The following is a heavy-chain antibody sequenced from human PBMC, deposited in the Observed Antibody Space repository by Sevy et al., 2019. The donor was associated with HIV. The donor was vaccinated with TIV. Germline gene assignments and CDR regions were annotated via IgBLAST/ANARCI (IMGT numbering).Heavy chain of an antibody. CDR3: ARVIRPRDDYGDYHLDY. CDR1: GFTFSSYA. Sequence: GGSLRLSCAASGFTFSSYAMHWVRQAPGKGLEWVAVISYDGSNKYYADSVKGRITISRDNSKNTLNLQMNSLRAEDTAVYYCARVIRPRDDYGDYHLDYWGQGTLVTVSS. J-gene: IGHJ4*02. CDR2: ISYDGSNK. D-gene: IGHD4-17*01. V-gene: IGHV3-30-3*01.